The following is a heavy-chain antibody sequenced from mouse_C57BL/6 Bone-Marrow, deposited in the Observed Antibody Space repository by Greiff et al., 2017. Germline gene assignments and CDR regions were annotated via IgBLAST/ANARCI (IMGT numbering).Heavy chain of an antibody. J-gene: IGHJ3*01. CDR3: ASDYLSY. V-gene: IGHV5-4*03. CDR2: ISDGGSYT. D-gene: IGHD2-4*01. Sequence: EVKVVESGGGLVKPGGSLKLSCAASGFTFSSYAMSWVRQTPEKRLEWFATISDGGSYTYYPDNVKGRFTISTDNDKNNLYLQMIHLKSKDTSVYYCASDYLSYWGQGTRVTVSA. CDR1: GFTFSSYA.